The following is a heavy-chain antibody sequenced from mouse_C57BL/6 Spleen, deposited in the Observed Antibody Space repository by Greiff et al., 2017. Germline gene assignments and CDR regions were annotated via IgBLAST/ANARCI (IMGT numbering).Heavy chain of an antibody. CDR3: ARHEGLMDY. CDR1: GYTFTSYW. CDR2: IHPNSGST. V-gene: IGHV1-64*01. J-gene: IGHJ4*01. Sequence: VQLQQPGPELVKPGASVKLSCKASGYTFTSYWMHWVKQRPGQGLEWIGMIHPNSGSTNYNEKFKSKATLTVDKSSSTAYMQLISLTSEDAAVYYCARHEGLMDYWGQGTSVTVSS.